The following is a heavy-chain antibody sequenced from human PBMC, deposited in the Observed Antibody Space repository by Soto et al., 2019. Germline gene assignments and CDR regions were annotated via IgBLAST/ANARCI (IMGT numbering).Heavy chain of an antibody. CDR3: ARGRGTMVTTHFFYGMDA. CDR2: ISAYNGNT. D-gene: IGHD4-17*01. V-gene: IGHV1-18*04. Sequence: ASVKVSCKASGYTFTSYGISWVRRAPGQGLEWMGWISAYNGNTNYAQKLQGRVTMTTDTSTSTAYMELRSLRSDDTAVYYCARGRGTMVTTHFFYGMDAWAQGTTVTSP. J-gene: IGHJ6*02. CDR1: GYTFTSYG.